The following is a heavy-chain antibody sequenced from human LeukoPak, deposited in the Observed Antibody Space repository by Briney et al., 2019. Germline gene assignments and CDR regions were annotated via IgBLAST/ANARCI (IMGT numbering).Heavy chain of an antibody. CDR1: GDSVSSNSAA. CDR2: TYYRSKWYD. Sequence: SQTLSLTRAISGDSVSSNSAAWNWIRQSPSRGLECLGRTYYRSKWYDDYAVSVNSRMTINTDTSKNQFSLQLNSVTPEDTAVYYCARALIAVGAHYFDYWGQGNLVTVSS. J-gene: IGHJ4*02. V-gene: IGHV6-1*01. D-gene: IGHD6-19*01. CDR3: ARALIAVGAHYFDY.